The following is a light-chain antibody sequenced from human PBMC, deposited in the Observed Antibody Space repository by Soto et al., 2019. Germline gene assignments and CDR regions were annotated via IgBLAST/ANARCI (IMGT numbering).Light chain of an antibody. CDR3: QQYSDAPHT. CDR1: RSLRANH. CDR2: GSS. Sequence: EIVLTQSPGTLSLSPGERAALSCRASRSLRANHLAWYQQKPGQAPRLLIYGSSTRAAGIPDRFRGSGTGTDFTLTIRRLEPEDFGVYYCQQYSDAPHTFGLGTKVEIQ. J-gene: IGKJ2*01. V-gene: IGKV3-20*01.